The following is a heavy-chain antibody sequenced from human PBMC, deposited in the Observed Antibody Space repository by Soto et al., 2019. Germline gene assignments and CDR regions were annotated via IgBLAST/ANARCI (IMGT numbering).Heavy chain of an antibody. J-gene: IGHJ5*02. CDR1: GYTFTSYA. Sequence: GASVKVSCKASGYTFTSYAMNWVRQAPGQGLEWMGWINTNTGNPTYAQGFTGRFVFSLDTSVSTAYLQICSLKAEDTAVYYCAREKSDYDYIWGSYRNLGWFDPWGQGTLVTVSS. V-gene: IGHV7-4-1*01. D-gene: IGHD3-16*02. CDR3: AREKSDYDYIWGSYRNLGWFDP. CDR2: INTNTGNP.